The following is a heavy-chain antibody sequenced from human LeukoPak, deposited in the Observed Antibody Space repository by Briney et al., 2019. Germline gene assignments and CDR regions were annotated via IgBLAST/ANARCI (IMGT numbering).Heavy chain of an antibody. J-gene: IGHJ4*02. V-gene: IGHV3-33*01. Sequence: GRSLRLSCAASGFTFSSYGMHWVRQAPGKGLEWVAVIWYDGSNKYYADSVKGRFTISRDNSKNTLYLQMNSLRAEDTAVYYCARVRDGYNLSDYWGQGTLVTVSS. D-gene: IGHD5-24*01. CDR3: ARVRDGYNLSDY. CDR1: GFTFSSYG. CDR2: IWYDGSNK.